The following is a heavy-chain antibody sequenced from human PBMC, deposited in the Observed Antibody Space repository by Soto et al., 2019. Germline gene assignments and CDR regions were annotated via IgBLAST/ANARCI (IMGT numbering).Heavy chain of an antibody. Sequence: QVQLVQSGDELKKPGASVKVSCKASDYTFNSYGISWVRKAPGQGLEWMGWLSGDNGDIKYAQKFQGRVTMTTDISTSTVYMELRSLSSDATAVYFCAGSRGFGFDFWGQGTLVTVSS. J-gene: IGHJ4*02. CDR1: DYTFNSYG. V-gene: IGHV1-18*01. D-gene: IGHD2-15*01. CDR2: LSGDNGDI. CDR3: AGSRGFGFDF.